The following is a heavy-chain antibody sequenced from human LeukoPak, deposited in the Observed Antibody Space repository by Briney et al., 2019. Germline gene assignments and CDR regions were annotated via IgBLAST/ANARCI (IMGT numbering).Heavy chain of an antibody. D-gene: IGHD6-13*01. Sequence: GGSLRLSCAASGFTFSSYGMHWVRQAPGKGLEWVAVISYDGSNKYYADSVKGRFTISRDNSKNTLYLQMNSLRAEDTAVYYCAKDPEKAYSSSDYWGQGTLVTVSS. CDR2: ISYDGSNK. CDR1: GFTFSSYG. V-gene: IGHV3-30*18. CDR3: AKDPEKAYSSSDY. J-gene: IGHJ4*02.